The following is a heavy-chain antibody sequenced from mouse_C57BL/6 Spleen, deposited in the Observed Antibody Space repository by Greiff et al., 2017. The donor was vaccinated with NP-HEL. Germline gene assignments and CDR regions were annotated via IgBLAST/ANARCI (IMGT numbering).Heavy chain of an antibody. D-gene: IGHD1-1*01. Sequence: VQLQQPGAELVRPGTSVKLSCKASGYTFTSYWMHWVKQRPGQGLEWIGVIDPSDSYTNYNQKFKGKATLTVDTSSSTAYMQLSSLTSEDSAVYYCARPLYGSSHYYAMDYWGQGTSVTVSS. V-gene: IGHV1-59*01. CDR3: ARPLYGSSHYYAMDY. J-gene: IGHJ4*01. CDR2: IDPSDSYT. CDR1: GYTFTSYW.